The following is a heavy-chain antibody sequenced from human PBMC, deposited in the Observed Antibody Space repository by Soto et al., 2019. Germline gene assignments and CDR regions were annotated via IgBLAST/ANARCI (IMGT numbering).Heavy chain of an antibody. V-gene: IGHV3-30*03. J-gene: IGHJ4*02. Sequence: PGGSLRLSCAASGFTFSNYGMHWVRQAPGKGLEWVAVISDDGVSKYYADSVQGRFTISRDNSESVVLLQMNSLRPDDTALYFCARVYYFGSGTSYTLYYWGQGTQVTVSS. CDR3: ARVYYFGSGTSYTLYY. CDR2: ISDDGVSK. D-gene: IGHD3-10*01. CDR1: GFTFSNYG.